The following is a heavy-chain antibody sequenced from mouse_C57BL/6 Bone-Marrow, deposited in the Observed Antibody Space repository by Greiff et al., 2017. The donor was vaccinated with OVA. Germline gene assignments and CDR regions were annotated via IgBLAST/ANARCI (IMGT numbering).Heavy chain of an antibody. Sequence: QVQLQQSGPELVKPGASVKISCKASGYSFTSYYIHWVKQRPGQGLEWIGWIYPGSGNTKYNEKFKGKATLTADTSSSTAYMQLSSLTSEDSAVYYCARRLRYSYAMDYWGQGTSVTVSS. D-gene: IGHD1-1*01. CDR1: GYSFTSYY. CDR3: ARRLRYSYAMDY. CDR2: IYPGSGNT. V-gene: IGHV1-66*01. J-gene: IGHJ4*01.